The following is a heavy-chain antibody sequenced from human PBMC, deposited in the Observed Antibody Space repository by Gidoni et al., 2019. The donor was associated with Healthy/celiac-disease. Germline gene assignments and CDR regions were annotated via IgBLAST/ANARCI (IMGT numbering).Heavy chain of an antibody. D-gene: IGHD6-19*01. CDR1: GGSISSNTYY. CDR2: VYYGGST. Sequence: QLQLQESGPVLVRPSGTLSLTCTVSGGSISSNTYYWGWIRQPPGKGLEWIASVYYGGSTYYNPSLKSRVTISADTSKNRFSLNLRSVTAADTAVYFCARHPESGWFNYWGQGTLVTVSS. V-gene: IGHV4-39*01. CDR3: ARHPESGWFNY. J-gene: IGHJ4*02.